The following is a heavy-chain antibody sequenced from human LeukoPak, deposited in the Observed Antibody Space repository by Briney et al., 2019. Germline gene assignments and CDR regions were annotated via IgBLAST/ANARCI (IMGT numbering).Heavy chain of an antibody. D-gene: IGHD2-2*01. J-gene: IGHJ4*02. CDR2: ISSSSSYI. CDR1: GFTFSSYG. Sequence: GGSLRLSCAASGFTFSSYGMHWVRQAPGKGLEWVSSISSSSSYIYYADSVKGRFTISRDNAKNSLYLHMNSLRAEDTAVYYCAREEYCSSTSCGMDQVGGQGTLVTVSS. CDR3: AREEYCSSTSCGMDQV. V-gene: IGHV3-21*01.